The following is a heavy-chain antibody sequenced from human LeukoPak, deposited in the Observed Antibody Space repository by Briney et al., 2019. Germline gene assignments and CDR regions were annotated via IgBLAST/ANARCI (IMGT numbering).Heavy chain of an antibody. D-gene: IGHD3-22*01. CDR1: GFTFSSYS. V-gene: IGHV3-21*01. Sequence: GGSLRLSCAASGFTFSSYSMNWVRQAPGKGLEWVSSISSSSSYIYYADSVKGRFTISRDNAKNSLYLQMNSLRAEDTAVYYCARVKDYYDSSGRGEFDPWGQGTLVTVSS. CDR2: ISSSSSYI. CDR3: ARVKDYYDSSGRGEFDP. J-gene: IGHJ5*02.